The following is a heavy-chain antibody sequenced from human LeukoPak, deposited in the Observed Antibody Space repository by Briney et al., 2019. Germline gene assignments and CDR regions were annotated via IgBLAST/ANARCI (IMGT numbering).Heavy chain of an antibody. CDR3: ARASGSGSVSSPYYFDY. V-gene: IGHV1-8*03. D-gene: IGHD3-10*01. CDR1: GYTFTSYD. Sequence: AAVKVSCKASGYTFTSYDINWVRQATVQGLEWMGWMNPNSGNTGYAQKFQGRITITRNTSISTAYMELSSLRSGDTAVYYCARASGSGSVSSPYYFDYWGQGTLVTVSS. CDR2: MNPNSGNT. J-gene: IGHJ4*02.